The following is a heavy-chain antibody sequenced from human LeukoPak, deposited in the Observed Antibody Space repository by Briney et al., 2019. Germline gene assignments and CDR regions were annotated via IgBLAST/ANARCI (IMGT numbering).Heavy chain of an antibody. V-gene: IGHV4-30-2*01. Sequence: SSETLSLTCTVSGGSISSGGYYWSWIRQPPGKGLEWIGYIYHSGSTYYNPSLKSRVTISVDRSKNQFSLKLSSVTAADTAVYYCARGRGFVVDYWGQGTLVTVSS. J-gene: IGHJ4*02. D-gene: IGHD3-16*01. CDR2: IYHSGST. CDR3: ARGRGFVVDY. CDR1: GGSISSGGYY.